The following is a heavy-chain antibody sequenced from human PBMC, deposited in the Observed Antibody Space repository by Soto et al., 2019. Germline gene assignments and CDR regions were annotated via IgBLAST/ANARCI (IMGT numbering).Heavy chain of an antibody. V-gene: IGHV1-69*08. D-gene: IGHD2-2*01. CDR2: VIPIFGIP. J-gene: IGHJ6*02. CDR1: GGTISRYS. Sequence: QVQLVRSGAEVKKPGSSVKVSCKASGGTISRYSITWVRQAPGHGLEWIGRVIPIFGIPTYAQKFQGRVTITADESTSTAYMELSSLRSDDTAVYYCAREDRDRETGLVPAAIDGMDVWGQGTTVTVSS. CDR3: AREDRDRETGLVPAAIDGMDV.